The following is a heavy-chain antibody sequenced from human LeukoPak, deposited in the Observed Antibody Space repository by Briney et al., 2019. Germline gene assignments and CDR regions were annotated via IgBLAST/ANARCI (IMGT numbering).Heavy chain of an antibody. D-gene: IGHD3-22*01. Sequence: GGSLRLSCAASGFTFSSYAMSWVRQAPGKGLEWVSAISGSGGSTYYADSVKGRFTISRDNSKNTLYLQMNSLRSEDTAVYYCARSQNYYDSSGPRVVFDYWGQGTLVTVSS. CDR3: ARSQNYYDSSGPRVVFDY. CDR1: GFTFSSYA. CDR2: ISGSGGST. V-gene: IGHV3-23*01. J-gene: IGHJ4*02.